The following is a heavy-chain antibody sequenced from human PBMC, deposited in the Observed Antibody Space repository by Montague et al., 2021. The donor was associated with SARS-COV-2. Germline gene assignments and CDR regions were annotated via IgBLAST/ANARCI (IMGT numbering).Heavy chain of an antibody. V-gene: IGHV4-39*01. D-gene: IGHD3-16*01. CDR1: AGAISGTDYF. J-gene: IGHJ5*02. CDR3: ARHRDNLGSLNWFAP. CDR2: IYYSGTT. Sequence: SETLSLTCTVSAGAISGTDYFWGWIRQPPGKGLEWIGSIYYSGTTYHNPSLKSRVTISVDTSKNQFSLKLSSVTAADTAVYYCARHRDNLGSLNWFAPWGQGTLVTVSP.